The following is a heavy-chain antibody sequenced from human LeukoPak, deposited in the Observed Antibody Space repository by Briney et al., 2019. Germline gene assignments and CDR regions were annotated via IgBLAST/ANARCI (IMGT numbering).Heavy chain of an antibody. D-gene: IGHD2/OR15-2a*01. J-gene: IGHJ3*02. Sequence: SETLSLTCTVSGGSISSYYWSWIRQPPGEGLEWIGYIYYSGSTNYNPSIKSRVTISVDTSKNQFSLKLSSVTAADTAVYYCARDPYYEVGDAFDIGGQGTMVTVSS. CDR3: ARDPYYEVGDAFDI. V-gene: IGHV4-59*01. CDR1: GGSISSYY. CDR2: IYYSGST.